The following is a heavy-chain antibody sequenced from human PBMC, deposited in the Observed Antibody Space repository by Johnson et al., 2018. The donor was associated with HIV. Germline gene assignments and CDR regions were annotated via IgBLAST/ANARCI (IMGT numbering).Heavy chain of an antibody. CDR2: ILFDGNTE. D-gene: IGHD2-15*01. CDR3: AKGQVARGAFDI. Sequence: QVQLVESGGGVVQPGRSLRLSCAASGFTFSNYGMHWVRQAPGKGLEWVAIILFDGNTEYYADSVKGRFTISRDNSKNTLYLQMNSLRVEDTAVYYCAKGQVARGAFDIWGQGTMVTVSS. V-gene: IGHV3-33*06. J-gene: IGHJ3*02. CDR1: GFTFSNYG.